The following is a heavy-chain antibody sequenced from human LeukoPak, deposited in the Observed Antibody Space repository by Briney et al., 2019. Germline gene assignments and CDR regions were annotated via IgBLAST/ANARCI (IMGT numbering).Heavy chain of an antibody. CDR1: GDSVSSNSAA. V-gene: IGHV6-1*01. J-gene: IGHJ6*04. D-gene: IGHD3-10*01. CDR3: ARDLYYYGSGSYYGSYYYYGMDV. Sequence: SQTLSLTCAISGDSVSSNSAAWNWIRQSPSRGLEWLGRTYYRSKWYIDYAVSVKSRITINPDTSKNQFSLQLNSVTPEDTAVYYCARDLYYYGSGSYYGSYYYYGMDVWGKGTTVTVSS. CDR2: TYYRSKWYI.